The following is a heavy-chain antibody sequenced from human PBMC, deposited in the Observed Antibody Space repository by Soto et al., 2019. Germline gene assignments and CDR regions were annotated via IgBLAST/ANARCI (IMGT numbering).Heavy chain of an antibody. D-gene: IGHD2-8*01. CDR3: ARAEVSDY. CDR2: IKQDGSEK. CDR1: GLTFSSYW. V-gene: IGHV3-7*04. Sequence: GGSLRLSCAASGLTFSSYWMSWVRQAPGKGLEWVANIKQDGSEKYYVDSVKGRFTISRDNAKNSLYLQMNSLRAEDTAVYYCARAEVSDYWGQGTLVTVSS. J-gene: IGHJ4*02.